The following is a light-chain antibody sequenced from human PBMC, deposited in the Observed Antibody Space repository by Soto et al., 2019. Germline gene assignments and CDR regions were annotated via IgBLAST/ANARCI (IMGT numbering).Light chain of an antibody. Sequence: EIVLTQSPGTLSLSPGERATLSCRASQSVSSSFLAWYQHKPGQAPRLLIYGASSRATGIPDRFSGSGSGTDFTLTISRLEPEDFAVYYCQQYDSSPWTFGQGTKMEIK. V-gene: IGKV3-20*01. CDR2: GAS. J-gene: IGKJ1*01. CDR1: QSVSSSF. CDR3: QQYDSSPWT.